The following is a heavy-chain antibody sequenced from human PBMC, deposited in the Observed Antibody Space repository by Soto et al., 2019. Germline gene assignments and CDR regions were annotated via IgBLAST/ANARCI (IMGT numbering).Heavy chain of an antibody. CDR1: GYTFTSYA. V-gene: IGHV1-3*01. J-gene: IGHJ2*01. CDR2: INAGNGNT. CDR3: ARGAWGELLGYFDL. Sequence: QVQLVQSGAEVKKPGASVKVSCKASGYTFTSYAMHWVRQGPGQRLEWMGWINAGNGNTKYSQKFQGRVTITRDTSASTAYMELSSLRSEDTAVYYCARGAWGELLGYFDLWGRGTLVTVSS. D-gene: IGHD1-26*01.